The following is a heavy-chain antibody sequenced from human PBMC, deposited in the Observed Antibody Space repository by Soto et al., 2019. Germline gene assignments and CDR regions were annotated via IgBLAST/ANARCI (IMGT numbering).Heavy chain of an antibody. V-gene: IGHV3-23*01. CDR2: IIGSGGST. CDR3: AKGWGRGSSKLYDAFDI. Sequence: EVQLLESGGGLVQPGGSLRLSCAASGFTFSSYAMSWVRQAPGKGLEWVSAIIGSGGSTYYADSVKGRFTISRDNSKNTLYLEMNSLRAEDTAVYYCAKGWGRGSSKLYDAFDIWGQGTMVTVSS. CDR1: GFTFSSYA. J-gene: IGHJ3*02. D-gene: IGHD6-13*01.